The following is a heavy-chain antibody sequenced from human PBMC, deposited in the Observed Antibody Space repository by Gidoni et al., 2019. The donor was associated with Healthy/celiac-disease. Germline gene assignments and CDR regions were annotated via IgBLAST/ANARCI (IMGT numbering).Heavy chain of an antibody. CDR1: GFTFGDYA. CDR2: IRSKAYGGTT. D-gene: IGHD5-18*01. J-gene: IGHJ4*02. Sequence: EVQLVESGGGLVQPGRSLRLSCTASGFTFGDYAMSGFRQAPGKGLEWVGFIRSKAYGGTTEYAASVKGRFTISRDDSKSIAYLQMNSRKTEDTAVYYCTRPLKRGYSYGPFDYWGQGTLVTVSS. V-gene: IGHV3-49*03. CDR3: TRPLKRGYSYGPFDY.